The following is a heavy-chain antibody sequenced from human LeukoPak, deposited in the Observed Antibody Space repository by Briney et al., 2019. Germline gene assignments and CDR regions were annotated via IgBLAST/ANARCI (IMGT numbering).Heavy chain of an antibody. J-gene: IGHJ3*01. CDR2: IYNSGST. CDR1: GGSISSYY. D-gene: IGHD1-20*01. V-gene: IGHV4-4*08. CDR3: ARLGLRYNWNPEYAFDV. Sequence: SETLSLICTVSGGSISSYYWSWIRQPPGKGLEWIGHIYNSGSTGYNPSLKSRVIISVDASKIHFSLTLTSVTAADTAVYYCARLGLRYNWNPEYAFDVWGQGTMVTVSS.